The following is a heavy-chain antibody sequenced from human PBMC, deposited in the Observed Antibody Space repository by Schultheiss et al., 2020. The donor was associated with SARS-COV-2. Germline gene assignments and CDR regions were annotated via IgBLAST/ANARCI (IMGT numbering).Heavy chain of an antibody. CDR1: GFTFSSYG. V-gene: IGHV3-30*03. D-gene: IGHD1-26*01. CDR3: AGDRLRPGES. Sequence: GESLKISCAASGFTFSSYGMHWVRQAPGKGLEWVAVISYDGSNKYYADSVKGRFTISRDNSKNTLYLQMNSLRAEDTAVYYCAGDRLRPGESWGRGTLVTVSS. CDR2: ISYDGSNK. J-gene: IGHJ5*02.